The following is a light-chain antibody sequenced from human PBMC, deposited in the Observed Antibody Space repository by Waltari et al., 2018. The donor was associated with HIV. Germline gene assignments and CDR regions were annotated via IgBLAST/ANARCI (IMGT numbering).Light chain of an antibody. CDR3: QQYYSTPPT. Sequence: DIVMTQSPKSLAVSLGERATINCWSSRTILYSSNNKNYLAWYQQKPGQPPKLLIYWASTRESGVPDRFSGSGSGTDFTLTISSLQAEDVAVYYCQQYYSTPPTFGGGTKVEIK. CDR1: RTILYSSNNKNY. V-gene: IGKV4-1*01. CDR2: WAS. J-gene: IGKJ4*01.